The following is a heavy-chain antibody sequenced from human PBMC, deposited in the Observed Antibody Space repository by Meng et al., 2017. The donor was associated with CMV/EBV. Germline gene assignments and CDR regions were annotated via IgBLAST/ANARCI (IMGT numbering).Heavy chain of an antibody. CDR1: GFTFSSYW. CDR2: IKQDGSEK. V-gene: IGHV3-7*01. CDR3: TTSDSSGYYRYYYYGMDV. D-gene: IGHD3-22*01. Sequence: GESLKISCAASGFTFSSYWMSWVRQAPGKGLEWVANIKQDGSEKYYVDSVKGRFTISRDNAKNSLYLQMNSLRAEDTAVYYCTTSDSSGYYRYYYYGMDVWGQGTTVTVSS. J-gene: IGHJ6*02.